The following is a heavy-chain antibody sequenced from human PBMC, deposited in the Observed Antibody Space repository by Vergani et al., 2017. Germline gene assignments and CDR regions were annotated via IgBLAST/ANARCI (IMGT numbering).Heavy chain of an antibody. CDR2: IYYSGST. CDR3: ARGGSGYSYGHFDY. Sequence: QVQLQESGPGLVKPSETLSLTCTVSGGSISSYYWSWIRQPPGKGLEWIGYIYYSGSTNYNPSLKSRVTISVDTSKNQFSLKLSSVTAAETAVYYCARGGSGYSYGHFDYWGQGTLVTVSS. D-gene: IGHD5-18*01. CDR1: GGSISSYY. V-gene: IGHV4-59*01. J-gene: IGHJ4*02.